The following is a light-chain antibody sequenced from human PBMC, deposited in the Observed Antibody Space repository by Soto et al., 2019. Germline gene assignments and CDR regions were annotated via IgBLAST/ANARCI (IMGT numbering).Light chain of an antibody. CDR3: AAWDDSLNGHV. Sequence: QAVVTQPHSASGTPGQRVTISCSGSSSNIGTSSVPWFQQLPGTAPKLLISTTNQRPSGVPERFSGSKSGTSASLAISGLQSEDEADYYCAAWDDSLNGHVFGTGTKLTVL. J-gene: IGLJ1*01. CDR1: SSNIGTSS. CDR2: TTN. V-gene: IGLV1-44*01.